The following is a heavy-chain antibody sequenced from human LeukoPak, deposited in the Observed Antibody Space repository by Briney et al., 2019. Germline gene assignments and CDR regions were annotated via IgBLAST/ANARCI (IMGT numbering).Heavy chain of an antibody. CDR1: GFTFSSYA. V-gene: IGHV3-23*01. CDR3: AKVGFSSGFKTEAFDI. D-gene: IGHD6-19*01. CDR2: ISGSGGST. J-gene: IGHJ3*02. Sequence: GGSLRLSCAASGFTFSSYAMSWVRQAPGKGLEWVSAISGSGGSTYYADSVKGRFTISRDNSKNTLYLQMNSLRAEDTAVYYCAKVGFSSGFKTEAFDIWGQGTMVTVSS.